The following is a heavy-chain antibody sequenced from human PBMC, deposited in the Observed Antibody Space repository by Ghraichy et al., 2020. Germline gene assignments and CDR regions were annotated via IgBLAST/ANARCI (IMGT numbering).Heavy chain of an antibody. Sequence: ASVKVSCKASGYTFTRSGISWVRQAPGQGLEWMTWISADSGNAKYAQNFQGRVTVTTDVSTSTVYMELRSLRSDDTAMYYCAGAVADNEWKWLDFWGQGTLFIFSS. CDR1: GYTFTRSG. D-gene: IGHD6-19*01. V-gene: IGHV1-18*01. J-gene: IGHJ4*02. CDR2: ISADSGNA. CDR3: AGAVADNEWKWLDF.